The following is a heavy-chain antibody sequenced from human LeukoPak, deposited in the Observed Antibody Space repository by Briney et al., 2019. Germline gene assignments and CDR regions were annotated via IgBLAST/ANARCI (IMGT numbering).Heavy chain of an antibody. V-gene: IGHV3-30*02. D-gene: IGHD1-26*01. CDR2: VRYDGSNE. CDR1: GFVFSDYG. Sequence: PGGSLRLSCAASGFVFSDYGMHWVRQAPGKGLEWVAFVRYDGSNEYYADSMKGRFTISRDNSKNTLYLQMSSLRVEDTAVYHCVKDYLVEAQRVYYFDYWGQGSLVTVSS. J-gene: IGHJ4*02. CDR3: VKDYLVEAQRVYYFDY.